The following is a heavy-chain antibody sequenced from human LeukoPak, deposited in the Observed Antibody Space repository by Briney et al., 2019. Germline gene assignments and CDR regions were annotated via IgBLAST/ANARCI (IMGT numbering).Heavy chain of an antibody. CDR3: AKDLHGSGSYSAFDY. J-gene: IGHJ4*02. Sequence: PGRSLRLSCAASGFTSSSYGMHWVRQAPGKGLEWVAVISYDGSNKYYADSVKGRFTISRDNSKNTLYLQMNSLRAEDTAVYYCAKDLHGSGSYSAFDYWGQGTLVTVSS. V-gene: IGHV3-30*18. CDR2: ISYDGSNK. CDR1: GFTSSSYG. D-gene: IGHD3-10*01.